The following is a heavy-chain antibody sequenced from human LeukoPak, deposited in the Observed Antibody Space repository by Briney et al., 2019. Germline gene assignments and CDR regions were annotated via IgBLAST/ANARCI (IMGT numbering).Heavy chain of an antibody. CDR1: GFTFSSYA. V-gene: IGHV3-23*01. Sequence: QTGGSLRLSCAASGFTFSSYAMSWVRQAPGKGLEWVSYISSSGGSTYYADSVKGRFTISRDNSKNSLYLQMNSLRAEDTAVYYFAKATHSSSWYLLDYWGQGTPVTVSS. CDR2: ISSSGGST. J-gene: IGHJ4*02. D-gene: IGHD6-13*01. CDR3: AKATHSSSWYLLDY.